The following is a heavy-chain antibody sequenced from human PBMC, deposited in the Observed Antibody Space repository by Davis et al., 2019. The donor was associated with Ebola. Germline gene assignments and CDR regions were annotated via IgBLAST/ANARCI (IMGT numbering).Heavy chain of an antibody. D-gene: IGHD2/OR15-2a*01. CDR2: INPNSGGT. V-gene: IGHV1-2*02. CDR3: ARECGATQDFTWFDP. Sequence: ASVKVSCKASGYTFTGYYMHWVRQAPGQGLEWMGWINPNSGGTNYAQKLQGRVTMTTDTSTSTAYMELRSLRSDDTAVYYCARECGATQDFTWFDPWGQGTLVTVSS. J-gene: IGHJ5*02. CDR1: GYTFTGYY.